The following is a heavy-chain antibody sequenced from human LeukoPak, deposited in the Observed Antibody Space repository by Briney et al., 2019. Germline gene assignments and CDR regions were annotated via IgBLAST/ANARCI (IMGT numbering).Heavy chain of an antibody. D-gene: IGHD1-26*01. V-gene: IGHV3-23*01. Sequence: PGGTLRLSCTTSGFTFRKHVMTWVRQAPGKGLEWVSAISGSGYSTYYADSVKGRFTISRDNSKNTLYLQMNSLRAEDTALYFCAQWSRYFDYWGQGTLVTVSS. CDR2: ISGSGYST. CDR1: GFTFRKHV. J-gene: IGHJ4*02. CDR3: AQWSRYFDY.